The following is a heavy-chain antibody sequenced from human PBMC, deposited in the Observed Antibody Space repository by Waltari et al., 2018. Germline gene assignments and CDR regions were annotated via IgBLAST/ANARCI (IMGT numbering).Heavy chain of an antibody. V-gene: IGHV3-33*01. CDR2: IWFDGSNK. CDR3: ARAGPITSQYYFYMDI. J-gene: IGHJ6*03. Sequence: QVQVVASGGGVVQPGRSLSLSCAASGFRFRTYALHWVRQGPGKGVEWVAIIWFDGSNKYYADPVKGRFTISRDNSKDTLYLQMNNLRVEDTAVYYCARAGPITSQYYFYMDIWGRGTTVTVSS. D-gene: IGHD1-20*01. CDR1: GFRFRTYA.